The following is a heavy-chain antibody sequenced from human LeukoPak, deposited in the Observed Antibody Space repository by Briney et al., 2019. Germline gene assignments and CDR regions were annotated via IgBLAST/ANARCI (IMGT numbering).Heavy chain of an antibody. Sequence: WIYSNNRLTNYAYKFQGSLTMTRDTSIITDYMELNRLTSDDTAVYYCAIDIYTGYESFDYWGQGTPVTVSS. CDR2: IYSNNRLT. D-gene: IGHD5-12*01. V-gene: IGHV1-2*02. CDR3: AIDIYTGYESFDY. J-gene: IGHJ4*02.